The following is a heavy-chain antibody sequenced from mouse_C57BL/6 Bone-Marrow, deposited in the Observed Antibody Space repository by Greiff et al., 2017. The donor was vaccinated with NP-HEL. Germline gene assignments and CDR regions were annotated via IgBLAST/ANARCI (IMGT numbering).Heavy chain of an antibody. Sequence: DVKLQESGPGLVKPSQSLSLTCSVTGYSITSGYYWNWIRQFPGNKLEWMGYISYDGSNNYNPSLKNRISITRDTSKNQFFLKLNSVTTEDTATYYCARESRIYYGYDAWFAYWGQGTLVTVSA. D-gene: IGHD2-2*01. CDR2: ISYDGSN. CDR3: ARESRIYYGYDAWFAY. V-gene: IGHV3-6*01. CDR1: GYSITSGYY. J-gene: IGHJ3*01.